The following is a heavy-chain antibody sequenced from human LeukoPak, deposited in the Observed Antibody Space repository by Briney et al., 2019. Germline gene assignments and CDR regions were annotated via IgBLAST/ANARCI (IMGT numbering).Heavy chain of an antibody. Sequence: GGSLRLSCAASGFTFNSYTMHWIRQAPGKGLEWVSSISGSNSYIFYADSVKGRFTVSRDNAKDSLYLQMNSLRAEDTAVYYCARALTTLTYEGYWGQGTLVTVSS. J-gene: IGHJ4*02. V-gene: IGHV3-21*01. CDR2: ISGSNSYI. CDR3: ARALTTLTYEGY. D-gene: IGHD1-1*01. CDR1: GFTFNSYT.